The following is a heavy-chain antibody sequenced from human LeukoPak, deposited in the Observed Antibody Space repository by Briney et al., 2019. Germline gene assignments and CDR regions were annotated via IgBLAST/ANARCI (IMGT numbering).Heavy chain of an antibody. J-gene: IGHJ3*02. D-gene: IGHD5-12*01. V-gene: IGHV3-23*01. Sequence: GGTLRLSCAASGFTFSSYGMSWVRQAPGKGLEWVSTISGSGGRTYYADSVKGRFTISRENAKNSLYLQMNSLRAGDTAVYYCARVLTARSGGYDAFVIWGQGTMVTVSS. CDR3: ARVLTARSGGYDAFVI. CDR2: ISGSGGRT. CDR1: GFTFSSYG.